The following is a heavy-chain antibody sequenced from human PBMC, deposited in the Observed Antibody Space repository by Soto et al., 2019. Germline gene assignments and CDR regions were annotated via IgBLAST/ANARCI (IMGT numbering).Heavy chain of an antibody. CDR2: IYYSGST. Sequence: SETLSLTCTVSGGSISSGGYYWSWIRQHPGKGLEWIGYIYYSGSTYYNPSLKSRVTISVDTSKNQFSLKLSSVTAADTAVYYCARRSNPLYNWNYDNWFDPWGQGTLVTVSS. V-gene: IGHV4-31*03. CDR3: ARRSNPLYNWNYDNWFDP. J-gene: IGHJ5*02. D-gene: IGHD1-7*01. CDR1: GGSISSGGYY.